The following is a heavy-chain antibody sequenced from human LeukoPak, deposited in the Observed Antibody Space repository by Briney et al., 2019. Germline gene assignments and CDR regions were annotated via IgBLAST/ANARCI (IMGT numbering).Heavy chain of an antibody. Sequence: SETLSLTCAVYGGSFSGYYWSWIRQPPGKELEWIGEINHSGSTNYNPSLKSRVTISVDTSKNQFSLKLSSVTAADTAVYYCARHNIAVAVPGGMDVWGQGTTVTVSS. CDR2: INHSGST. CDR1: GGSFSGYY. D-gene: IGHD6-19*01. J-gene: IGHJ6*02. V-gene: IGHV4-34*01. CDR3: ARHNIAVAVPGGMDV.